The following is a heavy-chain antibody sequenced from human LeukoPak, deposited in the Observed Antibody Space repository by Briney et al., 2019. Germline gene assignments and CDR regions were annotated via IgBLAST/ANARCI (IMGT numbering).Heavy chain of an antibody. CDR2: ISAYNGNT. CDR3: ARGVRIVRGVIMGPFDY. J-gene: IGHJ4*02. Sequence: GASVKVSCKASGHIFTSYGISWVRQAPGQGLEWMGWISAYNGNTNYAQKLQGRVTMTTDTSTSTAYMELRSLRSDDTAVYYCARGVRIVRGVIMGPFDYWGQGTLVTVSS. D-gene: IGHD3-10*01. CDR1: GHIFTSYG. V-gene: IGHV1-18*01.